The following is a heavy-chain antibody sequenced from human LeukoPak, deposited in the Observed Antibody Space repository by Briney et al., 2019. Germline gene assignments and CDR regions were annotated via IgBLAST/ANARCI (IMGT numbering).Heavy chain of an antibody. CDR3: ARSIGATPRDAFDI. J-gene: IGHJ3*02. D-gene: IGHD1-26*01. CDR2: INSDGSST. Sequence: PGGSLRLSCAASGFTFSSYWMHWVRQAPVKGLVWVSRINSDGSSTSYADSVKGRFTISRDNAKNTLYLQMNSLRAEDTAVYYCARSIGATPRDAFDIWGQGTMVTVSS. CDR1: GFTFSSYW. V-gene: IGHV3-74*01.